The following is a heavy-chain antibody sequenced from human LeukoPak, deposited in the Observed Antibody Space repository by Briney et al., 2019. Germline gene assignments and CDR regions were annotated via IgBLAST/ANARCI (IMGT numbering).Heavy chain of an antibody. CDR3: ARGGVAGNWFDP. CDR1: GFTFSFYG. V-gene: IGHV3-48*04. D-gene: IGHD6-19*01. CDR2: IDSSSSAI. J-gene: IGHJ5*02. Sequence: GGSLRLSCAASGFTFSFYGMNWVRQAPGKGLEWVSYIDSSSSAIYYADSVKGRFTISRDNAKNSLYLQMNSLRAEDTAVYYCARGGVAGNWFDPWGQGTLVTVSS.